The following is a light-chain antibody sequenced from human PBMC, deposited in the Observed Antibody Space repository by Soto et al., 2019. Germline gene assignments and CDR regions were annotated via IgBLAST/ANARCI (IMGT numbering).Light chain of an antibody. CDR2: GAF. CDR1: QSVGSS. CDR3: QQYINWPLYT. Sequence: EVVMTQSPATLSVSPGEGATLSCRTSQSVGSSLAWYQQKPGQAPRLLIYGAFTRVTGVPARFSGSGSGTEFTLTISSLQSEDFAVYYCQQYINWPLYTFGQGTKLEIK. J-gene: IGKJ2*01. V-gene: IGKV3D-15*01.